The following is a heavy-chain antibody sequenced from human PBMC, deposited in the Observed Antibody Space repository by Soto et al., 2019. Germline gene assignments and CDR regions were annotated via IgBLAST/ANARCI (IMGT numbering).Heavy chain of an antibody. D-gene: IGHD6-19*01. CDR3: ARLISSGWSFYYFDY. Sequence: SETLSLTCTVSGGSSSSSSYYWGWIRQPPGKGLEWIGSIYYSGSTYYNPSLKSRVTISVDTSKNQFSLKLSSVTAADTAVYYCARLISSGWSFYYFDYWGQGTLVTVSS. J-gene: IGHJ4*02. CDR2: IYYSGST. CDR1: GGSSSSSSYY. V-gene: IGHV4-39*01.